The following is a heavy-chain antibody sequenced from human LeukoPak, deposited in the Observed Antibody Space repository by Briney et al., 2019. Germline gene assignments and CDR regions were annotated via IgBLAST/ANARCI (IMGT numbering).Heavy chain of an antibody. CDR1: GFTFSSYA. Sequence: TGGSLRLSCAASGFTFSSYAIHWVRQAPGKGLEWVAVISYDGSNKYYADSVKGRFTISRDNSKNTLYLQMNSLRAEDTAVYYCARGLTEYSSLFDAFDIWGQGTMVTVSS. J-gene: IGHJ3*02. CDR2: ISYDGSNK. V-gene: IGHV3-30*04. CDR3: ARGLTEYSSLFDAFDI. D-gene: IGHD6-6*01.